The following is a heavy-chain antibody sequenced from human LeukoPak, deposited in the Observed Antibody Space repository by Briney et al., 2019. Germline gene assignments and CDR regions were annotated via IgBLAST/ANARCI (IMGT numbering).Heavy chain of an antibody. CDR1: GFTFSSYG. CDR2: ISGSGGST. J-gene: IGHJ6*03. Sequence: PGGSLRLSCAASGFTFSSYGMSWVRQAPGKGLEWVSAISGSGGSTYYADSVKGRFTISRDNSKNTLYLQMNSLRAEDTAVYYCASTASYYYYYMDVWGKGTTVTISS. CDR3: ASTASYYYYYMDV. D-gene: IGHD4-17*01. V-gene: IGHV3-23*01.